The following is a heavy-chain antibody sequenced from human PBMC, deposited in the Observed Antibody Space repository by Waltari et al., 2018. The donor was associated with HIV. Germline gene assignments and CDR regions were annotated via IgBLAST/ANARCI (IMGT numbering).Heavy chain of an antibody. D-gene: IGHD3-22*01. Sequence: EVQLLESGGGLVQPGGSLRLSCAASGFTFSSYAMSWVRQAPGKGLGWVAAISGSGGSTYYADSVKGRFTISRDNSKNTLYLQMNSLRAEDTAVYYCAKDRYYDSSGSDYWGQGTLVTVSS. J-gene: IGHJ4*02. V-gene: IGHV3-23*01. CDR1: GFTFSSYA. CDR2: ISGSGGST. CDR3: AKDRYYDSSGSDY.